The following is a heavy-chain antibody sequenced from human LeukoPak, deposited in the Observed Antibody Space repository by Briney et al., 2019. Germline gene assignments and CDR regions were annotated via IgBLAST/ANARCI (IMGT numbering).Heavy chain of an antibody. CDR3: ALYLRVRGDY. CDR1: GFTFSTYA. J-gene: IGHJ4*02. Sequence: HPGGSLRLSCAASGFTFSTYAMSWVRLAPGKGLEWVSGISGSGGSTYYADSVKGRFTSSRDNSKNTLYLQMNSLRAEDTAVYYCALYLRVRGDYWGQGTLVSVSS. CDR2: ISGSGGST. D-gene: IGHD3-10*01. V-gene: IGHV3-23*01.